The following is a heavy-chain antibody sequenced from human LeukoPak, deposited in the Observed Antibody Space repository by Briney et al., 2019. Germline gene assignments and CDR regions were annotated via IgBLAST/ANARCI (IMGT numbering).Heavy chain of an antibody. J-gene: IGHJ5*02. D-gene: IGHD6-19*01. Sequence: SGTLSLTCAVSGGSISSTNWWSWVRQPPGKGLEWIGEIYHSGSTNYNPSLKSRVTISVDKSKNQFSLKLSSVTAADTAVYYCARDKRKRYSSGWYRSNWFDPWGQGTLVTVSS. CDR3: ARDKRKRYSSGWYRSNWFDP. V-gene: IGHV4-4*02. CDR2: IYHSGST. CDR1: GGSISSTNW.